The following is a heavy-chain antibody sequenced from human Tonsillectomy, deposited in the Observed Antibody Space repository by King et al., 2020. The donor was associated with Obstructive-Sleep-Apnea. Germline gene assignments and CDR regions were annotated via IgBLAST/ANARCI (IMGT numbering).Heavy chain of an antibody. D-gene: IGHD3-10*01. Sequence: QLVQSGAEVKKPRSSVKVSCKASGGTFSSYAISWVRQAPGQGLEWMGGIIPLFGTAKYAQKYQGRVTITADESTSTAYMELSSLRSEDTAVYYCARGFGSGSYSLYYFDYWGQGTLVTVSS. CDR1: GGTFSSYA. J-gene: IGHJ4*02. CDR2: IIPLFGTA. V-gene: IGHV1-69*01. CDR3: ARGFGSGSYSLYYFDY.